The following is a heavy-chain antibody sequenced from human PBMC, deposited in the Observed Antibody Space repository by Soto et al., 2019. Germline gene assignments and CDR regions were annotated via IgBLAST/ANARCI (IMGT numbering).Heavy chain of an antibody. Sequence: ASVKVSCKASGGTFSSYAISWVRQAPGQGLEWMGGIIPIFGTANYAQKFQGRVTITADESTSTAYMELSSLRSEDTAVYYCAYNTVDTIPWYWFDTWGQGTLVTVSS. CDR1: GGTFSSYA. J-gene: IGHJ5*02. CDR2: IIPIFGTA. D-gene: IGHD5-12*01. CDR3: AYNTVDTIPWYWFDT. V-gene: IGHV1-69*13.